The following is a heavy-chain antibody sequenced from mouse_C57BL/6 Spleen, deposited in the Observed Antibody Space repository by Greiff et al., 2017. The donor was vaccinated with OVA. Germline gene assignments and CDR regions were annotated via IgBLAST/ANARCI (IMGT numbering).Heavy chain of an antibody. J-gene: IGHJ3*01. CDR2: IDPSDSET. CDR1: GYTFTSYW. D-gene: IGHD1-1*01. V-gene: IGHV1-52*01. CDR3: ARRDYYGSSYGWFAY. Sequence: VQLQQPGAELVRPGSSVKLSCKASGYTFTSYWMHWVKQRPIQGLEWIGNIDPSDSETHYNQKFKDKATLTVDKSSSTAYMQLSSLTSEDSAVYYCARRDYYGSSYGWFAYWGQGTLVTVSA.